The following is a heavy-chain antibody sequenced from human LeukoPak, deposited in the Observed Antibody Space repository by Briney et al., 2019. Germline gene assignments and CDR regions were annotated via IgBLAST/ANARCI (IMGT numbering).Heavy chain of an antibody. V-gene: IGHV3-30*04. J-gene: IGHJ6*02. D-gene: IGHD5-12*01. CDR2: ISYDGSNE. Sequence: GSLRLSCAASGFTFSSYAMHWVRQAPGKGLEWVAVISYDGSNEYYADSVKGRFTISRDNSKNTLYLQMNSLRAEDTAVYYCARDLSSGYDWYYYYYGMDVWGQGTTVTVSS. CDR1: GFTFSSYA. CDR3: ARDLSSGYDWYYYYYGMDV.